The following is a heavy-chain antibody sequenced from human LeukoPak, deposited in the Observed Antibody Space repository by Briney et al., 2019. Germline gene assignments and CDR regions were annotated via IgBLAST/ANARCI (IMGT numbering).Heavy chain of an antibody. D-gene: IGHD3-22*01. CDR3: ARDPGDSSGYRYWYFVI. CDR1: GFTVSSNY. CDR2: IYRGGST. Sequence: PGGSLRLSCAASGFTVSSNYMSWVRQAPGKGLEWVSVIYRGGSTYYADSVKGRFTISRHNSKNTLYLQMNSLRAEDKAVYYCARDPGDSSGYRYWYFVIWGRGALVTVSS. V-gene: IGHV3-66*01. J-gene: IGHJ2*01.